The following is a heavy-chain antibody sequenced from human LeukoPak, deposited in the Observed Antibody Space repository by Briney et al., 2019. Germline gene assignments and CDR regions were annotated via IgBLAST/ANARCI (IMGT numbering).Heavy chain of an antibody. CDR3: TVIVALPT. Sequence: GGSLKLSCAASGFSFSGSGVQWVRQASGKGLEWVGRIRSKTNSYATAYAASVKGRFTTSRDDSRNTAYLQMNSLKAEDTAVYYCTVIVALPTWGQGTLVTASS. V-gene: IGHV3-73*01. J-gene: IGHJ5*02. CDR1: GFSFSGSG. D-gene: IGHD3-22*01. CDR2: IRSKTNSYAT.